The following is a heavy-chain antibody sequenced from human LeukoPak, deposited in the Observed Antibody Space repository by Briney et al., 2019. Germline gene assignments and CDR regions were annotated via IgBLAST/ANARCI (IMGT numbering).Heavy chain of an antibody. CDR1: GFIFSNYW. CDR3: ARVRLTIFGVVIIGADAFDI. CDR2: INTDGSTT. V-gene: IGHV3-74*01. D-gene: IGHD3-3*01. J-gene: IGHJ3*02. Sequence: GGSLRLPCAASGFIFSNYWMHWVRHAPGKGLVWVSRINTDGSTTNYADSVKGRFTISRDNAKNTLYLQMNSLRAEDTAVYYCARVRLTIFGVVIIGADAFDIWGQGTMVTVSS.